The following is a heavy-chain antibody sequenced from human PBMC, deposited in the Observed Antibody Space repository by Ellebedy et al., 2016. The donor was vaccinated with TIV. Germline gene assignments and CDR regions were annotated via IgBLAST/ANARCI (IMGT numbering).Heavy chain of an antibody. Sequence: SETLSLTXTVSGDSVSNGPYYWGWIRQPPGKGLEWIGYVYYSGSTKYNPSLKSRVTISIDTSKNQFALRLSSVTAADTAVYYCARGTLTGVPFDYWGQGTLVAVSS. CDR3: ARGTLTGVPFDY. D-gene: IGHD1-20*01. CDR1: GDSVSNGPYY. V-gene: IGHV4-61*01. CDR2: VYYSGST. J-gene: IGHJ4*02.